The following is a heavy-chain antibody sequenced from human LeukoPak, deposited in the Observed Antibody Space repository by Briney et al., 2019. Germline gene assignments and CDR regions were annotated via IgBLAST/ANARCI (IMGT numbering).Heavy chain of an antibody. V-gene: IGHV1-46*01. Sequence: GASVTVSCTASGYTFIIYYIHWVRQAPGQGLEWMGMINPSGGSTRYAQKFQGRVTMTRDTSTGTIYMELSSLRSEDTAVYFCARDSGTVSDAFDIWGQGTMVTVS. CDR2: INPSGGST. CDR3: ARDSGTVSDAFDI. D-gene: IGHD4-11*01. J-gene: IGHJ3*02. CDR1: GYTFIIYY.